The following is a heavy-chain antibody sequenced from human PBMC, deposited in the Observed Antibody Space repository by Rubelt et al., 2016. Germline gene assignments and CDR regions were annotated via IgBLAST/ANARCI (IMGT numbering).Heavy chain of an antibody. CDR3: AKGRVGITMVRGVMDWFDP. Sequence: ISSSGTTINYADSVKGRFTISRDNSKNTLYLQMNSLRAEDTAVYYCAKGRVGITMVRGVMDWFDPWGQGTLVTVSS. V-gene: IGHV3-23*01. D-gene: IGHD3-10*01. CDR2: ISSSGTTI. J-gene: IGHJ5*02.